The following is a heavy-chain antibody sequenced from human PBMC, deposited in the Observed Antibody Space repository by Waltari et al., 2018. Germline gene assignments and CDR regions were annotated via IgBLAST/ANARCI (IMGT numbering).Heavy chain of an antibody. CDR1: GYTFTSYD. J-gene: IGHJ5*02. CDR2: MKPNSGNT. D-gene: IGHD5-12*01. Sequence: QVQLVQSGAEVKKPGASVKVSCKASGYTFTSYDINWGRQATGQGLEWMGWMKPNSGNTGYAKKFQGRVTITRNNSISTAYMELSSLRSEETAVYYCARGGWLQSAWGQGTLVTVSS. CDR3: ARGGWLQSA. V-gene: IGHV1-8*03.